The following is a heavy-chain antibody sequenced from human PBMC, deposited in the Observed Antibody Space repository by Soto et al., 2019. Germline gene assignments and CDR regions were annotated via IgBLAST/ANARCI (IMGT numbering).Heavy chain of an antibody. Sequence: EVQVSESGGALVQPGGSLRLSCATSGFTFSNYPMNWVRQAPGKGLERVSGISAGGDRTYYADSVKGRFTIFRDNSKNSVSLRMNSLRVEGTAVYFCARRVWGQGTLVTVSS. CDR1: GFTFSNYP. V-gene: IGHV3-23*01. J-gene: IGHJ4*02. CDR2: ISAGGDRT. CDR3: ARRV.